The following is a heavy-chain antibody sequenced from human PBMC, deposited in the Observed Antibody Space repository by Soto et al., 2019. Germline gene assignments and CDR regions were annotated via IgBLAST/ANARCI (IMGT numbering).Heavy chain of an antibody. D-gene: IGHD3-10*01. CDR3: AKGPQTGYYDSGTFYSSVP. Sequence: PSETLSLTCAVSGYSISNGYYWAWIRQPPGKGLEWIGSLYSGTTYYNPSLKSRVSILLDSSKNQMSLHLSSVPAADTAIYYCAKGPQTGYYDSGTFYSSVPWGQGTLVTVSS. CDR1: GYSISNGYY. CDR2: LYSGTT. V-gene: IGHV4-38-2*01. J-gene: IGHJ5*02.